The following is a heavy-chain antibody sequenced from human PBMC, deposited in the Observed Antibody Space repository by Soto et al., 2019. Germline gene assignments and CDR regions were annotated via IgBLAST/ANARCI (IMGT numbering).Heavy chain of an antibody. CDR1: GGSISSYY. D-gene: IGHD3-3*01. V-gene: IGHV4-4*07. CDR2: IYTSGST. CDR3: ARSHLITIFGVVTNNWFDP. Sequence: ASETLSLTCTVSGGSISSYYWSWIRRPAGKGLEWIGRIYTSGSTNYNPSLKSRVTMSVDTSKNQFSLKLSSVTAADTAVYYCARSHLITIFGVVTNNWFDPWGQGTLVTVSS. J-gene: IGHJ5*02.